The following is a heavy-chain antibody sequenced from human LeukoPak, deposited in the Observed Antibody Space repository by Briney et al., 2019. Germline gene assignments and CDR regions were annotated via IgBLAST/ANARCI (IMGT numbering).Heavy chain of an antibody. CDR2: IWYDGSNK. CDR1: GFTFSSYG. Sequence: GGSLRLSCAASGFTFSSYGMHWVRQAPGKGLEWVAIIWYDGSNKYYGDSVKGRFTISRDNPKNTLYLQMNSLRAEDTAVYYCARDWQLMPDYWGQGTLVTVSS. J-gene: IGHJ4*02. CDR3: ARDWQLMPDY. D-gene: IGHD2-2*01. V-gene: IGHV3-33*01.